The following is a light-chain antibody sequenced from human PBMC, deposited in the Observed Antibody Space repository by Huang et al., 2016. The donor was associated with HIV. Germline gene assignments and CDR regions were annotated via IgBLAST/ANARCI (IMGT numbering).Light chain of an antibody. Sequence: EIVLTQSPASLSLSPGERAMLSCGARQSVRSRYLAWFQQKPGLPPRLFIYDASVRAPGIPDRFSGGGSGTDFTLTISRREPEDFAVYYCQQYGSSSYTFGQGTKLEIK. CDR2: DAS. J-gene: IGKJ2*01. V-gene: IGKV3D-20*01. CDR1: QSVRSRY. CDR3: QQYGSSSYT.